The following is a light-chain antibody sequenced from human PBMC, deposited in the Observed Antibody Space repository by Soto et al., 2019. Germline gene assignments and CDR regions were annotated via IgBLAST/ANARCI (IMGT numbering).Light chain of an antibody. CDR1: SSDVGSYNR. CDR2: EVS. CDR3: RSYTSSSTSYV. J-gene: IGLJ1*01. V-gene: IGLV2-18*02. Sequence: QSALTQPPSVSGSPGQSVTISCTGTSSDVGSYNRVSWYQQPPGTAPKLMIYEVSNRPSGVPDRFSGSKSGNTASLTISGLQAEDEADYYCRSYTSSSTSYVFGAGTKLTVL.